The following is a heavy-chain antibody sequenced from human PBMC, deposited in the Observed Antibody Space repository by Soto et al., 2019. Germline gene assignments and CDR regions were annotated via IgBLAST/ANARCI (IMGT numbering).Heavy chain of an antibody. CDR3: AKEDYYDSSGALDYYYGMDV. D-gene: IGHD3-22*01. J-gene: IGHJ6*02. CDR2: ISYDGSNK. V-gene: IGHV3-30*18. Sequence: VQLLESGGGVVQPGRSLRLSCAASGFTFSSYGMHWVRQAPGKGLEWVAVISYDGSNKYYADSVKGRFTISRDNSKNTLYLQMNSLRAEDTAVYYCAKEDYYDSSGALDYYYGMDVWGQGTTVTVSS. CDR1: GFTFSSYG.